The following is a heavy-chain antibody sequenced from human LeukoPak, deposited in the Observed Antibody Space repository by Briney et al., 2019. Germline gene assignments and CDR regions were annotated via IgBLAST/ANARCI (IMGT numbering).Heavy chain of an antibody. V-gene: IGHV4-59*01. CDR3: ARRDYYDSSGYYVT. CDR2: IYYSGST. CDR1: GGSISSYY. D-gene: IGHD3-22*01. J-gene: IGHJ5*02. Sequence: SETLSLTCTVSGGSISSYYWSWIRQPPGKGLERIGYIYYSGSTNYNPSLKSRVTISVDTSKNQFSLKLSSVTAADTAVYYCARRDYYDSSGYYVTWGQGTLVTVSS.